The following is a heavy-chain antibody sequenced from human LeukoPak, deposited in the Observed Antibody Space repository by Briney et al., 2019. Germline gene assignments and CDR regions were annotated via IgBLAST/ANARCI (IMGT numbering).Heavy chain of an antibody. J-gene: IGHJ6*02. V-gene: IGHV5-51*01. CDR1: GYSFISYW. D-gene: IGHD4-23*01. Sequence: GESLKISCQGSGYSFISYWIGWVRQMPGKGLEWMGIIYPGDSDTRYSPSFQGQVTISADKAISTAYLQWSSLKASDTAMYYCARAAYGGDYYYYGMDVWGQGTTVTVSS. CDR2: IYPGDSDT. CDR3: ARAAYGGDYYYYGMDV.